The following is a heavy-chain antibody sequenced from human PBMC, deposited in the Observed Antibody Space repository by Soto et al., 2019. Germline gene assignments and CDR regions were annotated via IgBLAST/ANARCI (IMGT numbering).Heavy chain of an antibody. Sequence: PSETLSLTCAVYGGSFSGYYWSWIRQPPGKGLEWIGEINHSGSTNYNPSLKSRVTISVDTSKNQFSLKLSSVTAADTAVYYCARGIWSGYYSGEFDYWGQGTLVTVS. CDR1: GGSFSGYY. V-gene: IGHV4-34*01. D-gene: IGHD3-3*01. CDR3: ARGIWSGYYSGEFDY. J-gene: IGHJ4*02. CDR2: INHSGST.